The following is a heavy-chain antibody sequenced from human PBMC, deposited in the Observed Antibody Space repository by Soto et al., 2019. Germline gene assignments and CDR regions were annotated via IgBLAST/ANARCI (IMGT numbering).Heavy chain of an antibody. CDR1: GGTFSSYT. V-gene: IGHV1-69*08. J-gene: IGHJ1*01. CDR3: ARDPQYCSSTSCYD. D-gene: IGHD2-2*01. CDR2: IIPTLGIA. Sequence: QVQLVQSGAEVKKPGSSVKVSCKASGGTFSSYTISWVRQAPGQGLEWMGRIIPTLGIANYAQKFQGRVTITADKSTSTAYMELSSLRSEDTAVYYCARDPQYCSSTSCYDWGQGTLVTVSS.